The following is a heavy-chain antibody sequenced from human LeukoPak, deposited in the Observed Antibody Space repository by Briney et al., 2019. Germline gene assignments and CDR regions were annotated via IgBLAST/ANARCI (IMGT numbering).Heavy chain of an antibody. CDR1: GFTFSGSA. V-gene: IGHV3-73*01. CDR3: TTIWFGELNGDW. Sequence: GGSLRLSCAASGFTFSGSAMHWVRQASGKGLEWVGRIRSKANSYATAYAASVKGRFTISRDDSKNTAYLQMNSLKTEDTAVYYCTTIWFGELNGDWWGQGTLVTVSS. J-gene: IGHJ4*02. CDR2: IRSKANSYAT. D-gene: IGHD3-10*01.